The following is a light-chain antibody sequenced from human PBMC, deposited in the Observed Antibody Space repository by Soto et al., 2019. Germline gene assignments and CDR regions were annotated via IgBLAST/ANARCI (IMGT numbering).Light chain of an antibody. CDR3: QSYDSSLSGVV. V-gene: IGLV1-40*01. CDR2: DNN. Sequence: QSVLTQPPSVSGAPGQRVTISCTGSSSNIGAGYDVHWYQQLPGTAPKLLIYDNNNRPSGVPDRFSGSKSGTSASLAFTGLQTEDEADYYCQSYDSSLSGVVFGGGTKVTVL. J-gene: IGLJ3*02. CDR1: SSNIGAGYD.